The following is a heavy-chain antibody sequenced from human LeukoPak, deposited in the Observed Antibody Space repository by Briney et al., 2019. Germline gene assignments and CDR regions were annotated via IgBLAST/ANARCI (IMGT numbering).Heavy chain of an antibody. V-gene: IGHV4-34*01. D-gene: IGHD2-15*01. J-gene: IGHJ4*02. CDR3: ARGRRILGY. CDR2: INHSGSA. Sequence: SETLSLTCAVYGGSFSGYYWSWIRQPPGKGLEWIGEINHSGSANYNPSLKSRVTISVDTSKNQFSLKLSSVTAADTAVYYCARGRRILGYWGQGTLVTVSS. CDR1: GGSFSGYY.